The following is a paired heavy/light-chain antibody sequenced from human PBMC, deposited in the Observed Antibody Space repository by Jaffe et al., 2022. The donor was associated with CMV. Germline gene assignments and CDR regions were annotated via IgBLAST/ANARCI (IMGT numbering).Heavy chain of an antibody. D-gene: IGHD6-19*01. V-gene: IGHV3-23*01. CDR1: EFTFSSHA. CDR3: VKDRRGLAVAPVVGLDY. CDR2: MSGSGGSI. Sequence: EVQLLESGGGLVQRGGSLRLSCATSEFTFSSHAMSWVRQAPGKGLEWVSGMSGSGGSIYYADSVKGRFTISRDNSKNTLYLQMNSLRVEDTAIYYCVKDRRGLAVAPVVGLDYWGQGTLVTVAS. J-gene: IGHJ4*02.
Light chain of an antibody. V-gene: IGLV1-51*02. CDR1: SSNIESNY. J-gene: IGLJ1*01. CDR2: ENN. CDR3: GTWDSSLSASYV. Sequence: QSVLTQPPSVSAAPGQKVTISCSGSSSNIESNYVFWYQQFPGTAPKLLIYENNKRPSGIPDRFSGSKSGTSATLGITGLQTGDEADYYCGTWDSSLSASYVFGTGTKVTVL.